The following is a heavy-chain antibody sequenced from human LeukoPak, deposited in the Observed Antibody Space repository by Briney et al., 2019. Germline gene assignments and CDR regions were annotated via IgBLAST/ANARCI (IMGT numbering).Heavy chain of an antibody. Sequence: GGSLRLSCAASGFTSSSYGIHWVRQAPGKGLEWVAFIRYDGSNKYYADSVKGRFTISRDNAKNSLYLQMNSLTAEDTAVHYCVRAHHPGGWFDPWGQGTLVTVSS. V-gene: IGHV3-30*02. J-gene: IGHJ5*02. CDR3: VRAHHPGGWFDP. D-gene: IGHD3-10*01. CDR1: GFTSSSYG. CDR2: IRYDGSNK.